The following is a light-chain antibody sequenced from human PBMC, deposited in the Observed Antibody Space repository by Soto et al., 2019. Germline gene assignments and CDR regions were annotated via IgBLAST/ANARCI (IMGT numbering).Light chain of an antibody. J-gene: IGLJ1*01. CDR3: YSYRGYYTRV. V-gene: IGLV2-14*01. Sequence: QSLLAQPASMSGSPGQSIPISCTGTTNHVRRYNFVSSYQQPPGRAPQLQIYQDSRRPSGVSNRFSGSKSGDTASLPISGLQAEDEADYYCYSYRGYYTRVFGTGTKVTVL. CDR2: QDS. CDR1: TNHVRRYNF.